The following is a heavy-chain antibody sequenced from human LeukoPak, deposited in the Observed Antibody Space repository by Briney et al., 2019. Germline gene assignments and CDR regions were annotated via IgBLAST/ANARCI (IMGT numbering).Heavy chain of an antibody. V-gene: IGHV1-24*01. CDR1: GYTLTELS. J-gene: IGHJ4*02. D-gene: IGHD3-22*01. CDR2: FDPEDGEI. Sequence: ASVKVSCKVSGYTLTELSMHWVRQAPGKGLEWMGGFDPEDGEIIYAQKFQGRVTMTEDTSTDTAYMELSSLRSEDTAVYYCATEEVYYYDSSGYYPYFDYWGQGTLVTVSS. CDR3: ATEEVYYYDSSGYYPYFDY.